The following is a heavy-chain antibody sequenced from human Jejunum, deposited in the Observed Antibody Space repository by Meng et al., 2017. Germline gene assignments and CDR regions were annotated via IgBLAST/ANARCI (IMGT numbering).Heavy chain of an antibody. V-gene: IGHV7-4-1*02. CDR2: INTNTGKP. Sequence: VQMVQSVSELKRPGASVKVSCKSSGYTFTNYAINWVRQAPGQGLQWMGRINTNTGKPTYAQDFTGRFVFSLDTSVTTAYLEISSLEAEDTATYYCARDMYSYGYYDYWGQGTLVTVSS. CDR3: ARDMYSYGYYDY. J-gene: IGHJ4*02. CDR1: GYTFTNYA. D-gene: IGHD5-18*01.